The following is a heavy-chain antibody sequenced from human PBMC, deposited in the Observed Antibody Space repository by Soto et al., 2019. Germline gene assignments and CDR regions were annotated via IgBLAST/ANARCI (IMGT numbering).Heavy chain of an antibody. CDR2: IIPIFGTA. J-gene: IGHJ6*02. Sequence: SVKVSCKASGGTFSSYAISWVRQAPGQGLEWMGGIIPIFGTANYAQKFQGRVTITADKSTSTAYMELSSLRSEDTAVYYCARVAVGATEYYYGMDVWGQGTTVTVSS. CDR1: GGTFSSYA. D-gene: IGHD1-26*01. CDR3: ARVAVGATEYYYGMDV. V-gene: IGHV1-69*06.